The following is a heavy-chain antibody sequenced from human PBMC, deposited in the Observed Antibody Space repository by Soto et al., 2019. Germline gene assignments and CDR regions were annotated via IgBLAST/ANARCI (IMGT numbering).Heavy chain of an antibody. Sequence: QVQLVESGGGVVQPGRSLRLSCAASGFTFSSYAMHWVRQAPGKGLEWVAVISYDGSNKYYADSVKGRFTISRDNSKNTLYLQMNSLRAEHTAVYYWARDPTGTTVADYWGQGTLVTVSS. J-gene: IGHJ4*02. V-gene: IGHV3-30-3*01. D-gene: IGHD1-7*01. CDR1: GFTFSSYA. CDR3: ARDPTGTTVADY. CDR2: ISYDGSNK.